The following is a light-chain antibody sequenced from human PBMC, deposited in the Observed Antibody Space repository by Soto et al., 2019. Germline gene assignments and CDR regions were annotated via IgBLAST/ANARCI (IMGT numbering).Light chain of an antibody. V-gene: IGKV1-12*01. Sequence: DIQMTQSPSSVSAYVGDRVTITCRASQDIRDWIAWYQQKPGKAPKLLISAASSLQSGVPSRFSGSGSGTDFSLTISSLQSEDFATYSCQQAFSFPFTFGPGTKVDIK. J-gene: IGKJ3*01. CDR3: QQAFSFPFT. CDR1: QDIRDW. CDR2: AAS.